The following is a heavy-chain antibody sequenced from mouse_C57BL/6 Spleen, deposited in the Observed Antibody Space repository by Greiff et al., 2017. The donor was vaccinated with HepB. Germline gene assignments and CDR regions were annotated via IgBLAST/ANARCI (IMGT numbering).Heavy chain of an antibody. CDR2: IYPSDSET. D-gene: IGHD2-3*01. J-gene: IGHJ4*01. V-gene: IGHV1-61*01. Sequence: VQLQQPGAELVRPGSSVKLSCKASGYTFTSYWMDWVKQRPGQGLEWIGNIYPSDSETHYNQKFKDKATLTVDKSSSTAYMQLSSLTSEDSAVYYCARSVYDGYRRYAMEYWGQGTSVTVSS. CDR1: GYTFTSYW. CDR3: ARSVYDGYRRYAMEY.